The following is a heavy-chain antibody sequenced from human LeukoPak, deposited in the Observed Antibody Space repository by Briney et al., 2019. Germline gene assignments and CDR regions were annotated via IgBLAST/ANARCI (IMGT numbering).Heavy chain of an antibody. CDR3: ARDISAVTTVPDY. V-gene: IGHV3-30-3*01. CDR1: GFTFSSYA. Sequence: PGGSLRLSCAASGFTFSSYAMHWIRQAPGKGLEWVAVISYDGSNKYYADSVKGRFTISRDNSKNTLYLQMNSLRAEDTAVYYCARDISAVTTVPDYWGQGTLVTVSS. CDR2: ISYDGSNK. D-gene: IGHD4-17*01. J-gene: IGHJ4*02.